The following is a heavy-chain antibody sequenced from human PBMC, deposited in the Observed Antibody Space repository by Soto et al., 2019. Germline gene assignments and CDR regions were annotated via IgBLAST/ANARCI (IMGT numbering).Heavy chain of an antibody. Sequence: SGPTLVNPTQTLTLTCTVSGFTLTNGRMGVSWIRQPPGKALEWLAHIFSNDVQSYSTSLKSRLTISKDTSRSQVVLTMTNMDPVDTATYYCARNPDTSMHFDRWGQGTLVTVSS. J-gene: IGHJ4*02. CDR3: ARNPDTSMHFDR. V-gene: IGHV2-26*01. CDR2: IFSNDVQ. D-gene: IGHD5-18*01. CDR1: GFTLTNGRMG.